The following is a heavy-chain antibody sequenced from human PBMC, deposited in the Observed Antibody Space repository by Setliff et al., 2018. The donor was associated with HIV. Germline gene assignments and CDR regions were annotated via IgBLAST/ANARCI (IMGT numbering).Heavy chain of an antibody. CDR2: IDHFGSEE. CDR3: ARGYYYDTSAPGFDY. CDR1: GFTFSSYW. D-gene: IGHD3-22*01. J-gene: IGHJ4*02. V-gene: IGHV3-7*05. Sequence: LRLSCAASGFTFSSYWMSWVRQAPGKGLEWVASIDHFGSEENYVDSVRGRFTVPRDNTKNSLHLQLDSLSAEDAAVYFCARGYYYDTSAPGFDYWGQGTLVTVSS.